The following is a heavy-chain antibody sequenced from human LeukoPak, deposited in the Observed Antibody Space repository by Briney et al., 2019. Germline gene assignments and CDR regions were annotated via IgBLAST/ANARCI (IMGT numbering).Heavy chain of an antibody. Sequence: PGGSLRLSCAASGFTFDDYGMSWVRQAPGKGLEWVSGLNWNGGSTGYADSVKGRFTISRDNAKKSLYLQMNSLRAEDTALYYCTRGIAAAGPYWGQGTLVTVSS. V-gene: IGHV3-20*04. CDR2: LNWNGGST. D-gene: IGHD6-13*01. CDR3: TRGIAAAGPY. CDR1: GFTFDDYG. J-gene: IGHJ4*02.